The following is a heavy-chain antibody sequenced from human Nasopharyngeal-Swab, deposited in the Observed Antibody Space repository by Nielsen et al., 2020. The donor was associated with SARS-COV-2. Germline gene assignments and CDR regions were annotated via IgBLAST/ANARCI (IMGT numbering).Heavy chain of an antibody. D-gene: IGHD6-13*01. Sequence: ASVKVSCKASGYTFTSYDINWVRQATGQGLEWMGWMNPNSGNTGYAQKFQGRVTMTRNTSISTAYMELSSLRSEDTAVYYCARGSSWYEKLDYWGQGTLVTVSS. CDR3: ARGSSWYEKLDY. V-gene: IGHV1-8*01. CDR2: MNPNSGNT. J-gene: IGHJ4*02. CDR1: GYTFTSYD.